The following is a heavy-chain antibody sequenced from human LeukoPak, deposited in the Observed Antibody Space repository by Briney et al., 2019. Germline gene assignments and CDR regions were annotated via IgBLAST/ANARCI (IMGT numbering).Heavy chain of an antibody. D-gene: IGHD3-22*01. CDR3: ARVVVHYYYYYMDV. V-gene: IGHV1-18*01. CDR1: GYTFTNYG. CDR2: ISGYNGNT. Sequence: ASVKVSCKASGYTFTNYGISWVRQAPGQGLEWMGWISGYNGNTKYAQKLQGRVTMTTDTSTSTAYMELRSLRSDDTAVYYCARVVVHYYYYYMDVWGKGTTVTISS. J-gene: IGHJ6*03.